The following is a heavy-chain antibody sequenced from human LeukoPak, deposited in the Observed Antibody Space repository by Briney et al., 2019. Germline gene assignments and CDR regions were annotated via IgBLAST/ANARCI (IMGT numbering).Heavy chain of an antibody. CDR2: ISAYNGNT. J-gene: IGHJ4*02. CDR3: ARDESSGTYYFDY. Sequence: GASVKVSCKASGYTFSRYGISWVRQAPGQGLEWMAWISAYNGNTNYAQKVQGRVTMTTDTSTSTAYMELRSLRSDDTAVYYCARDESSGTYYFDYWGQGTLVTVSS. CDR1: GYTFSRYG. V-gene: IGHV1-18*01. D-gene: IGHD1-26*01.